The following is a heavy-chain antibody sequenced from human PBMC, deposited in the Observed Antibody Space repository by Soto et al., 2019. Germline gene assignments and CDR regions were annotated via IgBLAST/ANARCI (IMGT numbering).Heavy chain of an antibody. CDR1: GYTFTSYG. V-gene: IGHV1-18*01. CDR2: ISPYNGNT. CDR3: ARTDSTPNWFDP. J-gene: IGHJ5*02. Sequence: ASVKVSCKASGYTFTSYGISWVRQAPGQGLEWMGWISPYNGNTNYAQKLQGRVTMTTDTSTSTAYMELRSLRSDDTAVYYCARTDSTPNWFDPWGQGTLVTVSS.